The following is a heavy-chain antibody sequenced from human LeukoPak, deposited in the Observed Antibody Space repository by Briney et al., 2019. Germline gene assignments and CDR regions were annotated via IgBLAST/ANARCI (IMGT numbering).Heavy chain of an antibody. CDR2: LSYDGFNK. J-gene: IGHJ4*02. CDR3: ARDPNVLQYFDWTVDY. V-gene: IGHV3-30*04. CDR1: GFSFSTYT. D-gene: IGHD3-9*01. Sequence: GKSLRLSCAASGFSFSTYTLRWVRQAPGKGLEWVAVLSYDGFNKYYADFVKRRFTISRDNSKNTLYLQMHNIRAEDTAVYYCARDPNVLQYFDWTVDYWGQGTLVTVSS.